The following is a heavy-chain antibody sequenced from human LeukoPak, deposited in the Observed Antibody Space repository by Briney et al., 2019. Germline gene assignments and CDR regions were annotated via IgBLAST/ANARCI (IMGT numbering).Heavy chain of an antibody. D-gene: IGHD3-10*01. Sequence: PEGSLRLSCAASGFTFSSYGMHWVRQAPGKGLEWVAVISYDGSNKYYADSVKGRFTTSRDNSKNTLYLQMNSLRAEDTAVYYCAKDLWFGELFSPQNAFDIWGQGTMVTVSS. CDR2: ISYDGSNK. CDR1: GFTFSSYG. CDR3: AKDLWFGELFSPQNAFDI. J-gene: IGHJ3*02. V-gene: IGHV3-30*18.